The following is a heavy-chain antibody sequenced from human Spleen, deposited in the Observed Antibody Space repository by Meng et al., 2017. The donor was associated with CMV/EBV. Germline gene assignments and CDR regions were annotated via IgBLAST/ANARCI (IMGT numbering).Heavy chain of an antibody. J-gene: IGHJ3*02. CDR2: ISYDGSNK. V-gene: IGHV3-30-3*01. Sequence: GESLKISCAASGFTFSSYALNCVRQAPGKGLEWVAVISYDGSNKYYADSVKGRFTISRDNSKSTVYLQMNSLRPEDTAVYYCASDRDAFDIWGQGTMVTVSS. CDR3: ASDRDAFDI. CDR1: GFTFSSYA.